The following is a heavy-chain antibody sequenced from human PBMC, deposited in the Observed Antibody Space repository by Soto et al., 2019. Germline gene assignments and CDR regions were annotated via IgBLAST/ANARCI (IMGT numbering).Heavy chain of an antibody. D-gene: IGHD1-1*01. J-gene: IGHJ4*02. V-gene: IGHV5-51*01. Sequence: GESLKISCKGSGYNFTNYWIGWVRQMPGKGLEWMGIIYPGDSDTRYSPSFQGRFTISRDNSKNMLYLQMNSLRVEDTAVYYCARDGIGGTTFRGYLDYWGQGTLVTVSS. CDR3: ARDGIGGTTFRGYLDY. CDR1: GYNFTNYW. CDR2: IYPGDSDT.